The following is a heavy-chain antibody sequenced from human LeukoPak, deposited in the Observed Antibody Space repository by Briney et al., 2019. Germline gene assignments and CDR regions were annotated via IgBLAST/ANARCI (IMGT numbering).Heavy chain of an antibody. Sequence: GGSLRPSCAASGFTFSSYPMHWVRQAPGKGLEWVSFISYDGNNKYYTDSVKGRFTISRDNSKNTLYLQMSSLRADDTAVYYCAREGDGHYYGSESYYYFDYWGQGTLVTVSS. D-gene: IGHD3-10*01. V-gene: IGHV3-30-3*01. CDR2: ISYDGNNK. CDR1: GFTFSSYP. CDR3: AREGDGHYYGSESYYYFDY. J-gene: IGHJ4*02.